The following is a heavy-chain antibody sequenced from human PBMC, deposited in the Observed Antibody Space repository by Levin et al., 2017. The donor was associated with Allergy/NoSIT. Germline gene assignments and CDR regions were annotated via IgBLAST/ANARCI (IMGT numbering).Heavy chain of an antibody. CDR1: GFSLSNARMG. J-gene: IGHJ6*02. CDR2: IFSNDEK. V-gene: IGHV2-26*01. CDR3: ARMVLDRKSYYYDGMDV. Sequence: SGPTLVKPPETLTLTCTVSGFSLSNARMGVSWIRQPPGKALEWLAHIFSNDEKSYSTSLKSRLTISKDTSKSQVVLTMTNMDPVDTATYYCARMVLDRKSYYYDGMDVWGQGTTVTVSS.